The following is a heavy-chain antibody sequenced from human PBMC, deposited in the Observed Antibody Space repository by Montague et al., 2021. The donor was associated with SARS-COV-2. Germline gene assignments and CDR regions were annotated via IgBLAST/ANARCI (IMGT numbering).Heavy chain of an antibody. CDR2: INHSGST. D-gene: IGHD6-6*01. J-gene: IGHJ6*03. CDR1: GGSFSGYY. V-gene: IGHV4-34*01. CDR3: ARGVRQLGVRYYYYYIDV. Sequence: SETLSLTCAVYGGSFSGYYWSWIRQPPGKGLEWIGEINHSGSTNYNPSLKSRVTISMDTSKNQSSLKLSSVTAADTAVYYCARGVRQLGVRYYYYYIDVWDKGTTVTVSS.